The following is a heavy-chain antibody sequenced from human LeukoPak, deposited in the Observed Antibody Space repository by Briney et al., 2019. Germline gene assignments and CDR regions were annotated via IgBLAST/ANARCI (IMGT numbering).Heavy chain of an antibody. CDR1: VYTFTGYY. CDR2: INPNSGGT. CDR3: ANTYALGNYYKGGFDP. J-gene: IGHJ5*02. D-gene: IGHD3-10*01. V-gene: IGHV1-2*02. Sequence: GAAVKVSCKASVYTFTGYYMHWVRQAPGQGLEWMGWINPNSGGTNYAQNFQGRVTMTRDTSIRTVYMELSRLRSDDTAVYYCANTYALGNYYKGGFDPWGQGTLVTVSS.